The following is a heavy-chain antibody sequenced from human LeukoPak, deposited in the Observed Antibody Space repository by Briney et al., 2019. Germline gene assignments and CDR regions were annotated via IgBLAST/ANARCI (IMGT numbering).Heavy chain of an antibody. CDR1: GGTFSSYA. Sequence: ASVKVSCKASGGTFSSYAISWVRQAPGQGLEWMGGIIPIFGTANYAQKFQGRVTITADKSTSTAYMELSSLRSEDTDVYYCARDVLFSTVTTFPLVWFDPWGQGTLVTVSS. D-gene: IGHD4-17*01. J-gene: IGHJ5*02. CDR3: ARDVLFSTVTTFPLVWFDP. V-gene: IGHV1-69*06. CDR2: IIPIFGTA.